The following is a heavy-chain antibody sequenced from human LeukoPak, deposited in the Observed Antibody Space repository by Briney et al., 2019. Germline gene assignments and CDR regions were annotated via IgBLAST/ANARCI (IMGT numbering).Heavy chain of an antibody. Sequence: PGGSLRLSCDASGFTFSSYAMSWIRQAPGKGLEWVSAISGSGGSTYYADSVKGRFTISRDNSKNTLYLQMNSLRAEDTAVYYCAKSTIREYYFDYWGQGTLVTVSS. CDR2: ISGSGGST. V-gene: IGHV3-23*01. CDR3: AKSTIREYYFDY. D-gene: IGHD5/OR15-5a*01. CDR1: GFTFSSYA. J-gene: IGHJ4*02.